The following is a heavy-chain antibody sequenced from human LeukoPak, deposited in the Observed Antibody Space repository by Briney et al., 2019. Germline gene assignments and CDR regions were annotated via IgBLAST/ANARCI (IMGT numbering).Heavy chain of an antibody. V-gene: IGHV3-64*01. CDR2: ISSNGGST. J-gene: IGHJ4*02. Sequence: PGGSLRLSCAASGFTFSSYAMHWVRQAPGKGLEYVSAISSNGGSTYYANSVKGRFTISRDNSKNTLYLQMGGLRAEDMAVYYCARDILTGYHDYWGQGTLVTVSS. D-gene: IGHD3-9*01. CDR3: ARDILTGYHDY. CDR1: GFTFSSYA.